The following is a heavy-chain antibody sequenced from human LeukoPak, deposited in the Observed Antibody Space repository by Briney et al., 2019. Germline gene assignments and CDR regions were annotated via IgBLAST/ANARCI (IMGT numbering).Heavy chain of an antibody. CDR3: ARAPQFDP. Sequence: PSETLSLTCTVSGGSISSSSYYWGWIRQPPGKGLEWIGSIYYSGSTYYNPSLKSRVTISVDTSKNQFSLKLSSVTAADTAVYYCARAPQFDPWGQGTLVTVSS. CDR2: IYYSGST. V-gene: IGHV4-39*07. CDR1: GGSISSSSYY. J-gene: IGHJ5*02.